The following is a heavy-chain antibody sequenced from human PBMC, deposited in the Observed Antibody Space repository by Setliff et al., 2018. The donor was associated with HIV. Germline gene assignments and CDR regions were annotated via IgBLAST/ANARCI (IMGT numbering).Heavy chain of an antibody. V-gene: IGHV4-39*01. D-gene: IGHD6-19*01. CDR2: IYYSGST. CDR1: GGSISSSGYY. Sequence: PSETLSLTCTVSGGSISSSGYYWGWIRQPPGKGLEWVGSIYYSGSTYYNPSLKSRVTISVDMSNNQFSLKVTSVTAADRAVYYCARVPGYSSGTSYMDVWGKGTTVTVSS. CDR3: ARVPGYSSGTSYMDV. J-gene: IGHJ6*03.